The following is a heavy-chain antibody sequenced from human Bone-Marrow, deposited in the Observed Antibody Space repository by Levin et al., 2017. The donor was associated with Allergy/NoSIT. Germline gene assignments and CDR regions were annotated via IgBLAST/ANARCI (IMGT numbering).Heavy chain of an antibody. CDR2: IYWDDDL. CDR1: GFSLSTSGVG. J-gene: IGHJ4*02. Sequence: SGPTLVKPKQTLTLTCTFSGFSLSTSGVGVGWIRQPPGKALEWLALIYWDDDLRYSPSLQSRLTITTDTSKNQVVLTMTNMAPADTGTYFCAPRQALRPGRPGYNDGPVDFWGQGTLVIVSS. V-gene: IGHV2-5*02. CDR3: APRQALRPGRPGYNDGPVDF. D-gene: IGHD5-18*01.